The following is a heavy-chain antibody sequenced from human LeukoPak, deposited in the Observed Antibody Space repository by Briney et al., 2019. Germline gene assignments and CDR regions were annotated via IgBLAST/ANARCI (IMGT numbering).Heavy chain of an antibody. Sequence: ASVKVSCKASGYTFSSYGVNWVRQTPGQGLEWMGWISAYNGNTNYAQKFQGRVTMTTDTSTSTAHMELRSLRSDDTAVYYCARPSYYYDTSSYYGPYYGMDVWGQGTTVTVSS. CDR3: ARPSYYYDTSSYYGPYYGMDV. J-gene: IGHJ6*02. CDR2: ISAYNGNT. D-gene: IGHD3-22*01. V-gene: IGHV1-18*01. CDR1: GYTFSSYG.